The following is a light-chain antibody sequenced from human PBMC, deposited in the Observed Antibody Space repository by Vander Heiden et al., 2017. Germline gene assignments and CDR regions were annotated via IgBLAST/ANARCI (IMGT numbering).Light chain of an antibody. V-gene: IGLV7-46*01. CDR3: LLSYSGARGV. CDR2: DTS. Sequence: QAVVTQEPSLTVSPGGTVTLNCGSSTGAVTSGPYPYWFQQKPGQAPRTLIYDTSNKHSWTPARFSGSLLGGKAALTLSGAQPEDEAEYYCLLSYSGARGVFGGGTKLTVL. CDR1: TGAVTSGPY. J-gene: IGLJ2*01.